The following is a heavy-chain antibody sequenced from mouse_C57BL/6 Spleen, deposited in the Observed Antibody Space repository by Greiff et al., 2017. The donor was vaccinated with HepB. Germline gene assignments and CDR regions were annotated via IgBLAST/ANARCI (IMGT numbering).Heavy chain of an antibody. V-gene: IGHV1-64*01. CDR2: IHPNSGST. D-gene: IGHD1-1*01. Sequence: QVQLQQPGAELVKPGASVKLSCKASGYTFTSYWMHWVKQRPGQGLEWIGMIHPNSGSTNYNEKFKSKATLTVDKSSSTAYMQLSSLTSEDSAVYYCARIPLLLRYYAMDYWGQGTSVTVSS. J-gene: IGHJ4*01. CDR3: ARIPLLLRYYAMDY. CDR1: GYTFTSYW.